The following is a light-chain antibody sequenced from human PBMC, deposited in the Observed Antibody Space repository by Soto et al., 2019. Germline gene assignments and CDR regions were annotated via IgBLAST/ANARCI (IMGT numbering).Light chain of an antibody. CDR1: QSVNNK. CDR2: DTS. J-gene: IGKJ2*01. Sequence: IVMTQSPAILSVSPGERATLSCRASQSVNNKLAWYLQKPGQAPRLLIYDTSFRATGIPARFSGSGSGTEFTLTISSQQSEDFADYYCQQYKDWPMYTFGQGTKLEIK. V-gene: IGKV3-15*01. CDR3: QQYKDWPMYT.